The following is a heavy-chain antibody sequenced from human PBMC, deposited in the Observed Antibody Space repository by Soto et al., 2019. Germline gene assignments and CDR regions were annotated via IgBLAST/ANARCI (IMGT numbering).Heavy chain of an antibody. Sequence: SETLSLTCTVSGGSISSSSYYWGWICQPPGKGLEWIGSIYYSGSTYYNPSLKSRVTISVDTSKNQFSLKLSSVTAADTAVYYCASSYDFWSGYYGMDVWGQGTTVTVSS. CDR3: ASSYDFWSGYYGMDV. CDR1: GGSISSSSYY. J-gene: IGHJ6*02. CDR2: IYYSGST. D-gene: IGHD3-3*01. V-gene: IGHV4-39*01.